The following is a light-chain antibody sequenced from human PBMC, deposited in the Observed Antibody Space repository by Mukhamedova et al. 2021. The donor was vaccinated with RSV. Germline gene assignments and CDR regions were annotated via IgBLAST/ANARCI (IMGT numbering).Light chain of an antibody. J-gene: IGKJ4*01. CDR2: RTS. V-gene: IGKV1-12*01. Sequence: WYQRRVHGKAPKLLIYRTSNLQSGVPSRFSGSGSGTDFTLTIDSLQPADFATYYCQQGATFPLTFGGGTKVEIK. CDR3: QQGATFPLT.